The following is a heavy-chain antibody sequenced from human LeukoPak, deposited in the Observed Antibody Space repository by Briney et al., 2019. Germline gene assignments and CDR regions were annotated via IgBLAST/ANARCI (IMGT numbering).Heavy chain of an antibody. CDR2: INPNSGGT. J-gene: IGHJ4*02. V-gene: IGHV1-2*02. CDR1: GYTFTGYY. CDR3: ARMEGGIAARPMDY. Sequence: VASVKVSCKASGYTFTGYYMHWVRQAPGQGLEWMGWINPNSGGTNYAQKFQGRVTMTRDTSIGTAYMELSRLRSDDTAVYYCARMEGGIAARPMDYWGQGTLVTVSS. D-gene: IGHD6-6*01.